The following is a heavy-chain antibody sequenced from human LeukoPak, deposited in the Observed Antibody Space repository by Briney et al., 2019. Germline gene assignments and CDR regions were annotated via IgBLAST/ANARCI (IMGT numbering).Heavy chain of an antibody. CDR1: GGTFSSYA. J-gene: IGHJ4*02. CDR3: ASTYCTNGVCYEYGRHFDY. CDR2: IIPIFGTA. D-gene: IGHD2-8*01. V-gene: IGHV1-69*13. Sequence: SVKVSCKASGGTFSSYAISWVRQAPGQGLEWMGGIIPIFGTANYAQKFQGRVTITADESTSTAYMELSSLRSEDTAVYYCASTYCTNGVCYEYGRHFDYWGQGTLVTVSS.